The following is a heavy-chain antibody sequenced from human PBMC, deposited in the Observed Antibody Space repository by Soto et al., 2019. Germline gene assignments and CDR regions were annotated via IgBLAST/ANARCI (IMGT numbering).Heavy chain of an antibody. Sequence: GASVKVSCKASGYTFTSYDFSWVRQAPGQGLEWMGWISAYNGNTNYAQKLQGRVTMTTDTSTSTAYMELRSLRSDDTAVYYCAREQSLSQQLAQDFWGQGTLVTVSS. V-gene: IGHV1-18*01. J-gene: IGHJ4*02. CDR1: GYTFTSYD. D-gene: IGHD6-6*01. CDR3: AREQSLSQQLAQDF. CDR2: ISAYNGNT.